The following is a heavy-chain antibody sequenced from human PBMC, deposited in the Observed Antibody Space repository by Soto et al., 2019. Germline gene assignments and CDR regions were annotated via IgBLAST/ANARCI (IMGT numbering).Heavy chain of an antibody. CDR2: INPNSGGT. Sequence: VSVKVSCKASGYTFTGYYLHSVRQAPGQGLEWMGWINPNSGGTNYAQEFQGWVTMTRDTSISTAYMELSRLRSDDTSVYYCARGLVSPFDYWGQGTLVTVSS. CDR3: ARGLVSPFDY. J-gene: IGHJ4*02. V-gene: IGHV1-2*04. CDR1: GYTFTGYY. D-gene: IGHD2-15*01.